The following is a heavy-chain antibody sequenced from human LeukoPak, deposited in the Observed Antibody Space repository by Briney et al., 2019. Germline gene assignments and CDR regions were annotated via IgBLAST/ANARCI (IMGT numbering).Heavy chain of an antibody. CDR2: ISLAGQT. D-gene: IGHD1-26*01. CDR3: SRESGPFCPFGY. J-gene: IGHJ4*02. Sequence: SETLSLTCSVSGGSISGTNWWSWVRQPPGQGLEWIGEISLAGQTNCNPSLNGRVTMSLDKSSNQLSLHLTSVTAADTAKYFCSRESGPFCPFGYWGQGTLVIVSS. CDR1: GGSISGTNW. V-gene: IGHV4/OR15-8*02.